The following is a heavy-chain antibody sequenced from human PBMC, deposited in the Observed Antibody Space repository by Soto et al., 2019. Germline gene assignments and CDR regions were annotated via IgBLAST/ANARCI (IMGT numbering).Heavy chain of an antibody. CDR3: ARASQAYGMDV. Sequence: QVQLVESGGGVVQPGRSLRLSCAASGLSFSSYGMHWVRQAPGKGLEWVAVIWYDGSNKYYAESVKGRFTISRDNSKNTLYLQMNSLRAEDTAVYYCARASQAYGMDVWGQGTTVTVSS. CDR2: IWYDGSNK. V-gene: IGHV3-33*01. J-gene: IGHJ6*02. CDR1: GLSFSSYG.